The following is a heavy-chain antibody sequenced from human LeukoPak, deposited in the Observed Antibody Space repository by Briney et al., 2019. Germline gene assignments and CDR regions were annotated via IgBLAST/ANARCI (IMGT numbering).Heavy chain of an antibody. CDR3: ASGTYYYDSTGFNYYYYGMDV. CDR1: GFSIRSNW. V-gene: IGHV4-4*02. Sequence: PSETLSLTCAVSGFSIRSNWWSWVRQPPGKGLEWIGEIHHSGSTNYNPSLKSRVTMSVDTSKNQFSLKLSSVTAADTAVYYCASGTYYYDSTGFNYYYYGMDVWGQGTTVTVSS. D-gene: IGHD3-22*01. CDR2: IHHSGST. J-gene: IGHJ6*01.